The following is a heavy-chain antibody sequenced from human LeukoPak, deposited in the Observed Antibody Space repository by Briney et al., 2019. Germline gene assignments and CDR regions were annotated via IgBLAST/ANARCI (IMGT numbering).Heavy chain of an antibody. CDR2: IYYSGST. CDR3: ARGGFMVRGPMGGYYFDY. V-gene: IGHV4-61*01. J-gene: IGHJ4*02. CDR1: SGSVSSGSYY. Sequence: SETLSLACTVSSGSVSSGSYYWTRIRQPPGKGLEWIGYIYYSGSTNYNPSLKSRVTISVDTSKNQFSLKLSSVTAADTAVYFCARGGFMVRGPMGGYYFDYWGQGTLVTVSS. D-gene: IGHD3-10*01.